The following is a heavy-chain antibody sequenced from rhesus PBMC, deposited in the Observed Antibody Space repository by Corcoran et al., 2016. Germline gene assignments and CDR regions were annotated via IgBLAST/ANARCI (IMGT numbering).Heavy chain of an antibody. CDR3: ARNGGGAGGPKYYGLDS. J-gene: IGHJ6*01. CDR2: IYGNIGRP. CDR1: GDSISSNY. V-gene: IGHV4-147*01. Sequence: QVQLQESGPGLVKPSETLSLICAVSGDSISSNYWSWIRRSPGKGLEWIGYIYGNIGRPSYNPPLRGGVTFSQAAAKTQFSLKLSSVTAADTAVYYCARNGGGAGGPKYYGLDSWGQGVVVTVSS. D-gene: IGHD6-25*01.